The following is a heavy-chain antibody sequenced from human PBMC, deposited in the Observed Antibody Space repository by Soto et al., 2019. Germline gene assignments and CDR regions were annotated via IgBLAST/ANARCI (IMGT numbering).Heavy chain of an antibody. CDR2: INPSGGST. Sequence: QVQLVQSGAEVKKPGASVKVSCKASGYIFINYYIHWVRQAPGQGLEWMGIINPSGGSTTYAQKFQDSVTMTRDTSTSTVYMELSSLRSEDTAVYYCARAVTDGDMDVWGQGTTVIVSS. V-gene: IGHV1-46*03. J-gene: IGHJ6*02. D-gene: IGHD4-17*01. CDR3: ARAVTDGDMDV. CDR1: GYIFINYY.